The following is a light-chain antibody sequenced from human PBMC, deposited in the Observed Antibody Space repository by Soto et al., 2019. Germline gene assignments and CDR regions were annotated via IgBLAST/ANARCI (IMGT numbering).Light chain of an antibody. V-gene: IGKV2D-29*02. CDR1: QSLLHITGETF. CDR2: EVS. J-gene: IGKJ5*01. CDR3: MQSTQLPPT. Sequence: DVVMTQTPLSLSVAPGQPASISCKSSQSLLHITGETFLFWYLQKPGQSPQLLIYEVSTRVSGLSDRFSGSGSGTGFTLEISRVETDDVGIYYCMQSTQLPPTSGQGIRLGIE.